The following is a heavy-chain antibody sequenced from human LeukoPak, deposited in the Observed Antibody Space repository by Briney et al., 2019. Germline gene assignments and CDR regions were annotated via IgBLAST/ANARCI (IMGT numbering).Heavy chain of an antibody. CDR2: IIPIFGTA. J-gene: IGHJ3*02. CDR1: GGTFSSYA. D-gene: IGHD1-7*01. CDR3: ARWRLELPSGAFDI. Sequence: SVKVSCKASGGTFSSYAISWVRQAPGQGREWMGGIIPIFGTANYAQKFQGRVTHTTDKSTSTVYTERSSLRYEDTDVYYCARWRLELPSGAFDIWGQGTMVTVSS. V-gene: IGHV1-69*05.